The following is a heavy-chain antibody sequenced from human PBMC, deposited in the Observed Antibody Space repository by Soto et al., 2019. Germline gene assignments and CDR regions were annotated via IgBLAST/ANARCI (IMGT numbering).Heavy chain of an antibody. CDR3: ARKAPLSSSFVFDY. CDR1: GFTFSSYS. D-gene: IGHD6-6*01. V-gene: IGHV3-48*02. Sequence: EVQLVESGGGLVQPGGSLRLSCAASGFTFSSYSMNWVRQAPGKGLEWVSYISSSSSTIYYADSVKGRFTISRDNAKNSLYLQMNSLRDEDTAVYYCARKAPLSSSFVFDYWGQGTLVTVSS. CDR2: ISSSSSTI. J-gene: IGHJ4*02.